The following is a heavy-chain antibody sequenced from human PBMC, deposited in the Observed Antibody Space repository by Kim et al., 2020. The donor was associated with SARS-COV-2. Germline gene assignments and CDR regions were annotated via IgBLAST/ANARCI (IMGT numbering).Heavy chain of an antibody. CDR2: ISNSGNYT. D-gene: IGHD2-2*01. CDR3: AREDRAINWFDP. V-gene: IGHV3-11*05. Sequence: LSLTCAASGFSFSDFYMSWIRQAPGKGLEWISYISNSGNYTNYADSVKGRFTISRDNAANSVYLQMSSLRAEDTAIYYCAREDRAINWFDPWGQGTLVTVSS. CDR1: GFSFSDFY. J-gene: IGHJ5*02.